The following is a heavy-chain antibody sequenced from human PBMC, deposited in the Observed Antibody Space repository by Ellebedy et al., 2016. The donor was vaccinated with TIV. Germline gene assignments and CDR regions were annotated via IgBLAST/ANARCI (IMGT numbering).Heavy chain of an antibody. CDR3: AREASLGSQGDDAFDI. V-gene: IGHV4-31*03. D-gene: IGHD3-16*01. J-gene: IGHJ3*02. CDR2: IYYSGST. Sequence: SETLSLXXTVSGGSISSGGYYWSWIRQHPGKGLEWIGYIYYSGSTYYNPSLKSRVTISVDTSKNQFSLKLSSVTAADTAVYYCAREASLGSQGDDAFDIWGQGTMVTVSS. CDR1: GGSISSGGYY.